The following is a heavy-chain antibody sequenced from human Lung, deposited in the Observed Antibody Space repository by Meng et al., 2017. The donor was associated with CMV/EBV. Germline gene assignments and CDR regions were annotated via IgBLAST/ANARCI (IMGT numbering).Heavy chain of an antibody. D-gene: IGHD3-3*01. CDR1: GFTFSNYF. J-gene: IGHJ6*02. CDR3: ARELFWWGAATRAHRNGLDV. CDR2: ISSSGTTI. Sequence: GESLKISCAASGFTFSNYFMSWIRQAPGKGLEWVSDISSSGTTIYYADSVKGRFTISRDNDKSSMFLQMISLRVEDTAVYYCARELFWWGAATRAHRNGLDVWGQGTVVTVSS. V-gene: IGHV3-11*01.